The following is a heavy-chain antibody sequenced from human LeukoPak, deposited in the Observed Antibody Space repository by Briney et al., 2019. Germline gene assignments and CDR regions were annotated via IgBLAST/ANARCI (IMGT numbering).Heavy chain of an antibody. CDR1: GFTFSSYW. Sequence: PGGSLRLSCAASGFTFSSYWMSWVRQAPGKGLEWVANIKQDGSEKYYVDSVKGRFTISRDNAKNSLYLQMNSLRAEDTAVYYCAREAVGATPPYYYYYMDVWGKGTTVTVSS. CDR3: AREAVGATPPYYYYYMDV. V-gene: IGHV3-7*01. J-gene: IGHJ6*03. D-gene: IGHD1-26*01. CDR2: IKQDGSEK.